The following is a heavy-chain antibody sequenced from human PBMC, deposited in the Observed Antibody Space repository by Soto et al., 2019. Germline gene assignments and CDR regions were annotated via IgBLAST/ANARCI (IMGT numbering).Heavy chain of an antibody. D-gene: IGHD3-3*01. CDR1: GYPVTAYY. CDR3: ARGGGVGVAGSAAFDM. Sequence: QLHLVQSGAVVKKPGASVTVSCSASGYPVTAYYMHWVRQAPGRGLEWMGGINPATGAAKYTQTFQGRVTVTRVTPKETVFMELRGLKLEDTAVFYCARGGGVGVAGSAAFDMWGQGTLVTVSS. V-gene: IGHV1-2*02. CDR2: INPATGAA. J-gene: IGHJ3*02.